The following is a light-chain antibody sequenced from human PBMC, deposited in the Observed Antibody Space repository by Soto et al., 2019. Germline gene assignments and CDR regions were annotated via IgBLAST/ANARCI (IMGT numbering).Light chain of an antibody. CDR3: GSYTISSTLV. J-gene: IGLJ2*01. CDR1: SSDVGAYNY. Sequence: QSVLTQPASVSGSPGQSITISCTGTSSDVGAYNYVSWYQQHPGKAPKLMIYDVSDRPSEVSNRFSGSKSGNTASLTISGLQAEDEADYYCGSYTISSTLVFGGGTKLTVL. V-gene: IGLV2-14*03. CDR2: DVS.